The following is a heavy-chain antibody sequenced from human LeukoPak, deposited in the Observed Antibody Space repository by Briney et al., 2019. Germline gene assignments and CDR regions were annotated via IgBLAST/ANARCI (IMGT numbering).Heavy chain of an antibody. CDR3: AKDWGVVPAAPFDY. D-gene: IGHD2-2*01. J-gene: IGHJ4*02. V-gene: IGHV3-23*01. CDR2: ISDSGDKT. CDR1: GFTFSNYA. Sequence: GGSLRLSCAASGFTFSNYAMSWVRQAPGKGLECVSAISDSGDKTDYADSVRGRFTIYRDNSKDTLYLQMNSLRAEDTAVYYCAKDWGVVPAAPFDYWGQGTLVTVSS.